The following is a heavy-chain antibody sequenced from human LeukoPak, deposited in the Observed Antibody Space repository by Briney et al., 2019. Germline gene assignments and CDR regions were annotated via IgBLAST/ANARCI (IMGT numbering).Heavy chain of an antibody. Sequence: SVKVSCKASGGTFSSYAISWVRQAPGQGLEWMGRIIPIFGTANYAQKFQGRVTITTDESTSTAYMELSSLRSEDTAVYYCARDLPYYYDSSGYRFDYWGQGTPVTVSS. J-gene: IGHJ4*02. CDR2: IIPIFGTA. CDR1: GGTFSSYA. V-gene: IGHV1-69*05. CDR3: ARDLPYYYDSSGYRFDY. D-gene: IGHD3-22*01.